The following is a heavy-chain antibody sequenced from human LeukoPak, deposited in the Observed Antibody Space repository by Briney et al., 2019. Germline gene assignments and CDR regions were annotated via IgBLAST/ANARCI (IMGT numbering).Heavy chain of an antibody. CDR2: INPNSGGT. CDR1: GYTFTGYY. CDR3: ATDGLGSGSHDAFDI. V-gene: IGHV1-2*02. D-gene: IGHD3-10*02. Sequence: ASVKVSCKASGYTFTGYYMHWVRQAPGQGLEWMGWINPNSGGTNYAQKFQGRVTMTRDTSISTAYMELSRLRSDDTAVYYCATDGLGSGSHDAFDIWGQGTMVTVSS. J-gene: IGHJ3*02.